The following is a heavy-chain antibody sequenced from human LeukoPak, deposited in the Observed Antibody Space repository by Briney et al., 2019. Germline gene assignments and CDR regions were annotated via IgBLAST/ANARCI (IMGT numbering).Heavy chain of an antibody. CDR2: IYYSGTT. D-gene: IGHD7-27*01. CDR3: AKYWGGYPFHWFDP. V-gene: IGHV4-34*01. J-gene: IGHJ5*02. CDR1: GGSFSGYY. Sequence: SETLSLTCAVYGGSFSGYYWSWIRQPPGKGLEWIGSIYYSGTTYYNPSLKSRVTISVDTSKSQFSLKLSSVTAADTAVYYCAKYWGGYPFHWFDPWGQGTLVIVSS.